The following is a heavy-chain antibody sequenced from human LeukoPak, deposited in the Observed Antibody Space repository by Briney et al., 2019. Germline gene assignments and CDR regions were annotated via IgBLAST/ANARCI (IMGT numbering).Heavy chain of an antibody. Sequence: ASVKVSCKASGYTFTTYGFTWVRQAPRQGLEWMGWISAYNGDTYYAQKFQGRITMTTDTSTNTANLEVRSLRSDDTAVYYCARDHSSSCQLLDYWGQGTLVTVSS. CDR2: ISAYNGDT. D-gene: IGHD6-13*01. V-gene: IGHV1-18*01. J-gene: IGHJ4*02. CDR1: GYTFTTYG. CDR3: ARDHSSSCQLLDY.